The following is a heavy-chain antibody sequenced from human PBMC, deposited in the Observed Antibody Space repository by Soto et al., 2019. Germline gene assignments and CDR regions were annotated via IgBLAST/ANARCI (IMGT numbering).Heavy chain of an antibody. CDR1: GDSVSSNSAA. CDR2: TYYRSKWYN. D-gene: IGHD1-20*01. Sequence: PSQTLSLTCAISGDSVSSNSAAWNWIRQSPSRGLEWLGRTYYRSKWYNDYAVSVKSRITINPDTSKNQFSLQLNSVTPEDTAIYYCARHPHNTSPAGFYYYGMDLWGQGTTVTVSS. CDR3: ARHPHNTSPAGFYYYGMDL. J-gene: IGHJ6*02. V-gene: IGHV6-1*01.